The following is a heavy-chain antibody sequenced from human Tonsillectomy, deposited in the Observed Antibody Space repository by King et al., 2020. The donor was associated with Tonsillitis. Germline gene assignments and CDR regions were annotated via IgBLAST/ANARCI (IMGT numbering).Heavy chain of an antibody. J-gene: IGHJ6*02. CDR2: ISGSGGGT. Sequence: VQLVESGGGLVQPGGSLRLSCAASGLTLNSHAMTWVRQAPGKGLVWVSSISGSGGGTYYADAVKGRFTISRAKSKNTLYLQMNSLRAEDMAVYYCAKALPIVYYYYAMDVWGQGTTVTVSS. CDR1: GLTLNSHA. D-gene: IGHD3-10*01. CDR3: AKALPIVYYYYAMDV. V-gene: IGHV3-23*04.